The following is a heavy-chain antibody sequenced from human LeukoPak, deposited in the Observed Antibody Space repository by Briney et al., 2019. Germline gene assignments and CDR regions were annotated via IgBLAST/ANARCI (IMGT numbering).Heavy chain of an antibody. J-gene: IGHJ4*02. D-gene: IGHD2/OR15-2a*01. CDR2: ISSSYSV. Sequence: PGGSLRLSCTASGFTFSTYAMNWVRQAPGRGLEWISYISSSYSVFYSDSVKGRFTISRDNADNTVYLHMNSLRAEDTAVYYCAKGGWGTVLDYWGQGALVTFSS. V-gene: IGHV3-48*03. CDR1: GFTFSTYA. CDR3: AKGGWGTVLDY.